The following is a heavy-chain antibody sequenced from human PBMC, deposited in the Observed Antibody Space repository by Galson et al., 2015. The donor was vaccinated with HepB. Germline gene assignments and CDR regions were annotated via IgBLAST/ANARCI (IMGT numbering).Heavy chain of an antibody. V-gene: IGHV3-23*01. CDR3: AKGYGLFDS. D-gene: IGHD5-18*01. CDR2: ITGKGDST. J-gene: IGHJ5*01. Sequence: SLRLSCAASGFAFDSHAMSWVCQAPGRGLEWISGITGKGDSTFYADSVKGRFTVSKDNSNNTLYLQMNSLRAEDAGLYFCAKGYGLFDSWGQGILVTVSS. CDR1: GFAFDSHA.